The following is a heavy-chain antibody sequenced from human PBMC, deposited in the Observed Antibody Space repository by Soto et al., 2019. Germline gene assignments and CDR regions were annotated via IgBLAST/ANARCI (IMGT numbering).Heavy chain of an antibody. V-gene: IGHV4-39*07. D-gene: IGHD3-10*01. J-gene: IGHJ5*02. CDR2: IYHSGST. CDR3: ARSRTVPVLGYGSGSYWTPFDP. Sequence: SETLSLTCTVSGGSISSGGYYWSWVRQPPGKGLEWIGEIYHSGSTNYNPSLKSRVTISVDKSKNQFSLKLSSVTAADTAVYYCARSRTVPVLGYGSGSYWTPFDPWGQGTLVTVSS. CDR1: GGSISSGGYY.